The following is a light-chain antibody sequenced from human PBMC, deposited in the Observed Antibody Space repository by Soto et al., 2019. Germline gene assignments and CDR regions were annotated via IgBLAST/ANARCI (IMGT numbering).Light chain of an antibody. V-gene: IGLV2-23*02. CDR1: SSEIKRYNL. CDR3: CTYAGSNTYG. Sequence: QSVLTQPASVSGSPGQSITISCTGKSSEIKRYNLVTWYQHYPCKSPELMIYDFSKRPSGVVNRSSCSKPYNTASLIISSLQAEDESDYYCCTYAGSNTYGFVTWTKVTFL. J-gene: IGLJ1*01. CDR2: DFS.